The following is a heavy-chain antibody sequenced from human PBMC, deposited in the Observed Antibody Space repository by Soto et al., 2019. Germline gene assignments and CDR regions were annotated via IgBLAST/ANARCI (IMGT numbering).Heavy chain of an antibody. V-gene: IGHV3-21*01. CDR2: ISSNSAYI. D-gene: IGHD6-13*01. CDR1: GFTFRSFT. J-gene: IGHJ5*01. Sequence: KTGGSLRLSCAASGFTFRSFTMNWVRQAPGKGLEWVSTISSNSAYIYYTDALRGRFTISRDNAKNSLHLQMNSLRAEDTAVYYCTRDASRDSSARGWFDPWGQGTTVTVSS. CDR3: TRDASRDSSARGWFDP.